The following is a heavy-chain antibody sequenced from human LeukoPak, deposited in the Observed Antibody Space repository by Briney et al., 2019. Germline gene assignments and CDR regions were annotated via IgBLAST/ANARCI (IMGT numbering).Heavy chain of an antibody. CDR1: GFTFSSYG. V-gene: IGHV3-33*01. J-gene: IGHJ2*01. Sequence: PGGSLRLSCAASGFTFSSYGMHWVRQAPGKGLEWVAVIWYDGSNKFYADSVKGRFTISRDNSKNTLYLQMNSLRAEHTAVYYCATYGDSRRRDWYFDLWGRGTLVTVSS. CDR2: IWYDGSNK. D-gene: IGHD4-17*01. CDR3: ATYGDSRRRDWYFDL.